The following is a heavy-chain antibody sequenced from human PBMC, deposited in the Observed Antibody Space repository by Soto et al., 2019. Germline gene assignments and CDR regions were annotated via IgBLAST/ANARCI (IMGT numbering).Heavy chain of an antibody. CDR1: GGSFSGYY. J-gene: IGHJ4*02. D-gene: IGHD6-19*01. CDR2: INHSGST. Sequence: SETLSLTCAVSGGSFSGYYWSWIRQPPGKGLEWIGGINHSGSTNYNPSLKSRVTISVDTSKNHFSLKLRSVTAADTAMYYCARRSFSGFFDFWGQGTLVTVSS. CDR3: ARRSFSGFFDF. V-gene: IGHV4-34*01.